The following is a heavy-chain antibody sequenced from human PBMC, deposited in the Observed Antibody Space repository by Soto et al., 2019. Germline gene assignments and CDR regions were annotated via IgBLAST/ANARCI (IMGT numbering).Heavy chain of an antibody. Sequence: GSLRLSCAASGFTFSSYAMSWVRQAPGKGLEWVSAISGNGGSTHYADSVKGRFTISRDNSKNTLSLQMNSLRAEDTAVYYCARDSAWLFDSWGQGTLVTVSS. CDR3: ARDSAWLFDS. V-gene: IGHV3-23*01. CDR1: GFTFSSYA. D-gene: IGHD5-12*01. CDR2: ISGNGGST. J-gene: IGHJ4*02.